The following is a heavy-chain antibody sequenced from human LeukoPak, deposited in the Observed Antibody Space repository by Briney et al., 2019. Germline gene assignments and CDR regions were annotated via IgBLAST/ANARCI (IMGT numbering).Heavy chain of an antibody. D-gene: IGHD5-18*01. J-gene: IGHJ4*02. CDR3: ARSSFPIQLWLVFDY. CDR1: GFTFSSYA. Sequence: GGSLGLSCAASGFTFSSYAMHWVRQAPGKGLEWVAVISYDGSNKYYVDSVKGRFTISRDNSKNTLYLQMNSLRAEDTAVYYCARSSFPIQLWLVFDYWGQGTLVTVSS. V-gene: IGHV3-30-3*01. CDR2: ISYDGSNK.